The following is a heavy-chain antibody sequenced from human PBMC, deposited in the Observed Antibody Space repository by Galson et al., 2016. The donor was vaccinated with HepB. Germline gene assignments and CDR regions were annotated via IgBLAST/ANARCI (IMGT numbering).Heavy chain of an antibody. D-gene: IGHD3-10*01. V-gene: IGHV1-69*13. J-gene: IGHJ4*02. Sequence: SVKVSCKASGVTFTNYAISWVRQAPGQGLEWMGGVNPVLNTANYAQKFQGRVTITADESTGTSFMELKYLRSGDTALYYCAGQMSASGNSPFDYWGQGALVTVPA. CDR1: GVTFTNYA. CDR3: AGQMSASGNSPFDY. CDR2: VNPVLNTA.